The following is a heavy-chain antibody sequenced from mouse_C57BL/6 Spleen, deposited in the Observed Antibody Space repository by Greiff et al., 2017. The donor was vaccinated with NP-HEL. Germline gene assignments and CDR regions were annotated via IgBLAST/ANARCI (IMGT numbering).Heavy chain of an antibody. J-gene: IGHJ2*01. CDR2: ISYDGSN. V-gene: IGHV3-6*01. CDR1: GYSITSGYY. D-gene: IGHD2-5*01. CDR3: AIDEVNYSNYFDY. Sequence: VQLKESGPGLVKPSQSLSLTCSVTGYSITSGYYWNWIRQFPGNKLEWMGYISYDGSNNYNPSLKNRISITRDTSKNQFFLKLNSVTTEDTATYYCAIDEVNYSNYFDYWGQGTTLTVSS.